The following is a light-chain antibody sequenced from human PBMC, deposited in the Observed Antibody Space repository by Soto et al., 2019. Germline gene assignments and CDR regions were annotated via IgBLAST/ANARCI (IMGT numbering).Light chain of an antibody. J-gene: IGLJ2*01. CDR3: CSYAGSYILL. CDR1: SSDVGGYNY. Sequence: QSALTQPSSVSGSPGQSVTISCTGTSSDVGGYNYVSWYQQHPGKAPKLMIYDVTKRPSGVPDRFSGSKSGYTASLTISGLQAEDEADYYCCSYAGSYILLFGGGTKLTVL. CDR2: DVT. V-gene: IGLV2-11*01.